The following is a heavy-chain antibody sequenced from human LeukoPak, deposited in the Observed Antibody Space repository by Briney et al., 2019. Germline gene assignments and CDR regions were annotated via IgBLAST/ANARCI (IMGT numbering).Heavy chain of an antibody. CDR3: ARAGGLTFET. CDR1: GFTFSSYS. CDR2: ISGTSTSI. Sequence: GGSLRLSCAASGFTFSSYSMNWVRQAPGKGLEWVSSISGTSTSIYYADSVKGRFTISRDNAKNSLYLQMNSLRAEDTAVYYCARAGGLTFETWGQGTLVTVSS. D-gene: IGHD2-15*01. V-gene: IGHV3-21*04. J-gene: IGHJ4*02.